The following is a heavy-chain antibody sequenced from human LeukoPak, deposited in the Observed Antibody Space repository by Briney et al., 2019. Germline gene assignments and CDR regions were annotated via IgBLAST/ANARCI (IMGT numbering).Heavy chain of an antibody. Sequence: SETLSLTCAVYGGSFSGYYWSWIRQPPGKGLEWIGYIYYSGSTNYNPSLKSRVTISVDTSKNQFSLKLSSVTAADTAVYYCAGTFPSFDYWGQGTLVTVSS. J-gene: IGHJ4*02. V-gene: IGHV4-59*01. CDR1: GGSFSGYY. CDR2: IYYSGST. D-gene: IGHD1-1*01. CDR3: AGTFPSFDY.